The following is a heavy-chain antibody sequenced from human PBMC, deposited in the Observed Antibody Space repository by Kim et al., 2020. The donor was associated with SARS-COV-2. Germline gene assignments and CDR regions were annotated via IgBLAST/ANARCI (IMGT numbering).Heavy chain of an antibody. Sequence: GGSLRLSCAASGFTFSSYWMHWVRQAPGKGLVWVSRVNRDGSTTNYADSVKGRFTISRDNAKNTLYLKMNSLRAEDTAVYYCARETPVRGEYYFDYWGQGILVTVSS. J-gene: IGHJ4*02. CDR1: GFTFSSYW. D-gene: IGHD3-10*01. CDR2: VNRDGSTT. V-gene: IGHV3-74*01. CDR3: ARETPVRGEYYFDY.